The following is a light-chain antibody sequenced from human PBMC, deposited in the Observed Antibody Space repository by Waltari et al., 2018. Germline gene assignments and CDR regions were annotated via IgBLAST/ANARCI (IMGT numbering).Light chain of an antibody. V-gene: IGKV3-15*01. CDR1: HSIGRH. J-gene: IGKJ1*01. Sequence: VVTPSPATLSASPDERVTRSCRASHSIGRHVAWYQQKPVQAPRPLIYDASTRAAGIPPRFSGSGSGTEFTLTISSLQSEDSGVYFCQQYHNWLRWTFGQGARLEVK. CDR2: DAS. CDR3: QQYHNWLRWT.